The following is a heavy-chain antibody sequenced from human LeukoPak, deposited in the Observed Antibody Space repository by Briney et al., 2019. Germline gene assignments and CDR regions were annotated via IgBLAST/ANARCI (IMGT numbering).Heavy chain of an antibody. CDR3: ARRLGGSSEGYEC. V-gene: IGHV1-2*02. Sequence: ASVKVSCKASGYTFTDLTEYYIHWVRQAPGQGLEWMGWINPNNGGTKYAQKFQGRVTMTRDMSMNTAYMELSSLTSDDTAVYYCARRLGGSSEGYECWGQGPLVTVSS. D-gene: IGHD1-26*01. CDR2: INPNNGGT. J-gene: IGHJ4*02. CDR1: GYTFTDLTEYY.